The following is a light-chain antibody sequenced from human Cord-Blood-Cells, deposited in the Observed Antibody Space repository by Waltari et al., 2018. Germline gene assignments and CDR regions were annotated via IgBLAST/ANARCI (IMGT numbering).Light chain of an antibody. CDR3: SSYTSSSTPWV. CDR2: DVS. CDR1: ASDVGALIT. J-gene: IGLJ3*02. V-gene: IGLV2-14*01. Sequence: QSALTQPAPVSRSPGQSITLSSTVTASDVGALITVPWYQQHPGKAPKPMIYDVSNRPSGVSNRFSGSKSGNTASLTISGLQAEDEADYYCSSYTSSSTPWVFGGGTKLTVL.